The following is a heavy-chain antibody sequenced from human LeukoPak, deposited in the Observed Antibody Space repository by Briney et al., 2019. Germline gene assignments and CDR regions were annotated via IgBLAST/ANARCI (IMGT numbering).Heavy chain of an antibody. CDR2: INPISVDT. D-gene: IGHD3-9*01. V-gene: IGHV1-2*02. CDR1: GYTFTGYY. Sequence: ASVKVSCKASGYTFTGYYIHWVRPAPGQGLEWMGWINPISVDTNSAKKLQGRVTMTTDTTPTTAYMEQSRLRSDDTPVYYCARDVGGLYGIFTATWFDPWGQGTPLTVSS. J-gene: IGHJ5*02. CDR3: ARDVGGLYGIFTATWFDP.